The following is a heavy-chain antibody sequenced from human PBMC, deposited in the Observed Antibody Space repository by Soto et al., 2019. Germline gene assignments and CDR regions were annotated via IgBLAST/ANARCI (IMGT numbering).Heavy chain of an antibody. CDR2: INHSGST. CDR1: GGSFSGYY. D-gene: IGHD2-2*01. CDR3: ARGRRCSSTSCPNRDFDY. Sequence: TSETLSLTCAVYGGSFSGYYWSWIRQPPGKGLEWIGEINHSGSTNYNPSLKSRVTISVDTSKNQFSLKLSSVTAADTAVYYCARGRRCSSTSCPNRDFDYWGQGTLVTVSS. J-gene: IGHJ4*02. V-gene: IGHV4-34*01.